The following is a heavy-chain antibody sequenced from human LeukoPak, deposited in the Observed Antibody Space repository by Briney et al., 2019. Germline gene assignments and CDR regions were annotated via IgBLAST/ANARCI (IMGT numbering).Heavy chain of an antibody. V-gene: IGHV1-2*02. Sequence: ASVKVSCKAPGYTFTGYYMHWVRQAPGQGLEWMGWINPNSGGTNYAQKFHGRVTMTRDTSISTAYMELSRLRSDDTAVYYCARVDYYYDSRGYSHFGYWGQGTLVTVSS. D-gene: IGHD3-22*01. CDR1: GYTFTGYY. J-gene: IGHJ4*02. CDR2: INPNSGGT. CDR3: ARVDYYYDSRGYSHFGY.